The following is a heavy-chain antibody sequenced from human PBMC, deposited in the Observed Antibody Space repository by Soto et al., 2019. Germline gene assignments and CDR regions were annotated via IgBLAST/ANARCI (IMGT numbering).Heavy chain of an antibody. D-gene: IGHD6-19*01. J-gene: IGHJ5*02. Sequence: EVQLVPSGAEVKKPGESLKISCKGSGYSFTNYWIGWVRQMPGKGLEWMGIIYPGDSDTRYSPSFQGQVTISADKSISTAYLQWSSLKASDTAMYYCARQGYSSGWYHWFDPWGQGTLVTVSS. CDR2: IYPGDSDT. CDR1: GYSFTNYW. V-gene: IGHV5-51*01. CDR3: ARQGYSSGWYHWFDP.